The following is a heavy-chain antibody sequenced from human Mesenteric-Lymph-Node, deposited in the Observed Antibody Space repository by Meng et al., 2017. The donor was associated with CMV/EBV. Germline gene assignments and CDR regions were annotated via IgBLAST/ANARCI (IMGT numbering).Heavy chain of an antibody. CDR2: ISWNSGSI. CDR1: GFTFDDYA. D-gene: IGHD2-8*01. V-gene: IGHV3-9*01. CDR3: ARVRGVLIPAVDY. J-gene: IGHJ4*02. Sequence: SLKISCAASGFTFDDYAMHWVRQAPGKGLEWVSGISWNSGSIGYADSVKGRFTISRDNAKNSLYLQMNSLRAEDTAIYYCARVRGVLIPAVDYWGQGTLVTVSS.